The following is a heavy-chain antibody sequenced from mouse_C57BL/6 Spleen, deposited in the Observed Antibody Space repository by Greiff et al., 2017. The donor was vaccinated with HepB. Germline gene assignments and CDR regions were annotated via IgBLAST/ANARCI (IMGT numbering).Heavy chain of an antibody. J-gene: IGHJ2*01. D-gene: IGHD2-5*01. Sequence: QVQLQQPGAELVKPGASVKLSCTASGYTFTSYWMHWVKQRPGQGLEWIGMIHPNSGSTNYNAKFQSKATLTVYNPSRPAYMQLSSLTSEDSAVYYCAISNLDYFDDWGQGTTLTVSS. CDR2: IHPNSGST. CDR3: AISNLDYFDD. V-gene: IGHV1-64*01. CDR1: GYTFTSYW.